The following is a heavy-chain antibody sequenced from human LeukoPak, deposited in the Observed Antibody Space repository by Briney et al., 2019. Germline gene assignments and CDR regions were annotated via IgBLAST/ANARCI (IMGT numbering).Heavy chain of an antibody. Sequence: SETLSLTCTVSGGSIRSSYYYWGWIRQPPGKGLEWIGEINHSGSTNYNPSLKSRVTISVDTSKNQFSLKLSSVTAADTAVYYCARGPPTSTLDYWGQGTLVTVSS. V-gene: IGHV4-39*07. J-gene: IGHJ4*02. D-gene: IGHD5/OR15-5a*01. CDR2: INHSGST. CDR1: GGSIRSSYYY. CDR3: ARGPPTSTLDY.